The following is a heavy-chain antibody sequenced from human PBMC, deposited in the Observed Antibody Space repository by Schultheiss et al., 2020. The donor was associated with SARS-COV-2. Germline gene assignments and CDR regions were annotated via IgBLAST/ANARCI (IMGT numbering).Heavy chain of an antibody. CDR1: GGSISSYY. CDR2: IYDSGST. J-gene: IGHJ4*02. Sequence: SETLSLTCTVSGGSISSYYWTWLRQPPGKGLEWIGYIYDSGSTNYNPSLKSRVTISVDTSKNQFFLKLNSVTAADTAVYYCARGEMASTPFDYWGQGTLVTVSS. V-gene: IGHV4-59*01. CDR3: ARGEMASTPFDY. D-gene: IGHD5-24*01.